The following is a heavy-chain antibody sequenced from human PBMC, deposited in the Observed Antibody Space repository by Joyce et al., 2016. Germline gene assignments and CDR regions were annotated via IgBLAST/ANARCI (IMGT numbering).Heavy chain of an antibody. V-gene: IGHV3-15*01. CDR3: TATDYPFFDY. Sequence: EVQLVESGGGFVKPGGSLRLSCSASGFAFSHAWMTWVRQAQGKGLEWIGLINTRYNGWATDYAAPVKGKFTISRDDSKNTLYLQMNSLTTDDTAVYFCTATDYPFFDYWGQGTLVTVSS. CDR2: INTRYNGWAT. CDR1: GFAFSHAW. D-gene: IGHD4-11*01. J-gene: IGHJ4*02.